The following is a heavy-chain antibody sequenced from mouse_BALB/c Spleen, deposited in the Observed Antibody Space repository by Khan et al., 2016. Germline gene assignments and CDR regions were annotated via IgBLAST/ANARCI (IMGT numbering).Heavy chain of an antibody. J-gene: IGHJ3*01. D-gene: IGHD2-4*01. CDR1: GYSFTDYN. CDR2: IDTYNGVI. Sequence: VQLKESGPELVKPGASVKVSCKASGYSFTDYNMYWVKQSHGKSLEWIGYIDTYNGVINYNQKFKGKATLTVDKSSSTAFMHLNSLTSEDSAVYSCARYDYDVVWFAYWGQGTLVTVSA. V-gene: IGHV1S135*01. CDR3: ARYDYDVVWFAY.